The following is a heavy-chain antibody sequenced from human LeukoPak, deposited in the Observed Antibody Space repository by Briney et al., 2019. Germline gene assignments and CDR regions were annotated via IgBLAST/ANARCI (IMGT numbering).Heavy chain of an antibody. D-gene: IGHD7-27*01. J-gene: IGHJ3*02. CDR2: IYYSGST. V-gene: IGHV4-59*01. Sequence: SETLSLTCTVSGGSMRSYYWGWIRQPPGKGLEWIGYIYYSGSTIYNPSLKSRVTISIDTSRNLFSLKLSSVTAADTAVYYCARGGVLGQSAFDIWGQGTIVTVSS. CDR3: ARGGVLGQSAFDI. CDR1: GGSMRSYY.